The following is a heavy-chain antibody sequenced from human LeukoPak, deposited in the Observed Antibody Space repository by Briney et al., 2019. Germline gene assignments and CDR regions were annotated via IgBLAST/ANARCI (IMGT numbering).Heavy chain of an antibody. CDR3: ARANLLYCGSSTCVFDY. Sequence: ASVKDSSMASGYTFTDYYMHWVRPTPGQGFEWMGWINPNDGDTNYAQKFQGRVTMTRETSINTANMEVSRMRSDDAAVYCWARANLLYCGSSTCVFDYWGQGTLVTVSS. CDR1: GYTFTDYY. CDR2: INPNDGDT. V-gene: IGHV1-2*02. D-gene: IGHD2-2*01. J-gene: IGHJ4*02.